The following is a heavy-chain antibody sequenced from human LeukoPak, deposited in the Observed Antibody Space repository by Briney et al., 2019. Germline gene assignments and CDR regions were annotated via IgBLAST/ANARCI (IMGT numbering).Heavy chain of an antibody. V-gene: IGHV4-59*01. CDR2: IYYSGST. Sequence: PSETLSLTCTVSGGSISSYYWSWIRQPPGKGLEWIGYIYYSGSTNYNPSLKSRVTISVDTSKNQFSLKLSSVTAADTAVYYCARDDSSGYYSDAFDIRGQGTMVTVSS. D-gene: IGHD3-22*01. CDR3: ARDDSSGYYSDAFDI. J-gene: IGHJ3*02. CDR1: GGSISSYY.